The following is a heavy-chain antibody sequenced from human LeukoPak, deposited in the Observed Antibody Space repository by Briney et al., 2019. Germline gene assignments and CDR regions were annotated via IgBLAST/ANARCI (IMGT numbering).Heavy chain of an antibody. CDR3: AKLMEGSGYSSFYYYGMDV. CDR2: ISWNSGSI. Sequence: GGSLRLSCAASGFTFDDYAMHWVRQAPGKGLEWVSGISWNSGSIGYADSVKGRFTISRDNAKNSLYLQMNSLRAEDTALYYCAKLMEGSGYSSFYYYGMDVWGQGTTVTVSS. V-gene: IGHV3-9*01. J-gene: IGHJ6*02. D-gene: IGHD6-13*01. CDR1: GFTFDDYA.